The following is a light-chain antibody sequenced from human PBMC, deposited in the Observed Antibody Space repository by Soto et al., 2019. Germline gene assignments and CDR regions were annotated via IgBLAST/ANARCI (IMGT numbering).Light chain of an antibody. Sequence: QGARTQPHPTTRAPGQSLTIFCTGTNNDSGVYDVVSGYHNAPGKAPGLIIYEVVQRPSGVPDRFSGSKSGNTASLTVSGLQAADEADYFCKSYAGSNTYVFGSGTKVTVL. V-gene: IGLV2-8*01. CDR1: NNDSGVYDV. J-gene: IGLJ1*01. CDR3: KSYAGSNTYV. CDR2: EVV.